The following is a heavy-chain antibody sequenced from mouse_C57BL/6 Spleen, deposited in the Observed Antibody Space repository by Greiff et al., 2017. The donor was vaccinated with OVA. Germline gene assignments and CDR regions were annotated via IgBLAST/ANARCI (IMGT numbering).Heavy chain of an antibody. J-gene: IGHJ2*01. CDR2: ICPGSGNT. CDR3: ARSGGYYPDY. CDR1: GYSFTSYY. V-gene: IGHV1-66*01. Sequence: QVQLQQSGPELVKPGASVKISCKASGYSFTSYYIHWVKQRPGQGLEWIGWICPGSGNTKYNEKFKGKATLTADTSSSTAYMQLSSLTSEDSAVYYCARSGGYYPDYWGQGTTLTVSS. D-gene: IGHD1-1*02.